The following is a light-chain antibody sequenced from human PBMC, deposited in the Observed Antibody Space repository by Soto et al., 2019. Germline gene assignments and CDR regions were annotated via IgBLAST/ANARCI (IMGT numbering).Light chain of an antibody. CDR1: SSGVGGYNH. CDR3: SSYPTSSTFG. V-gene: IGLV2-14*01. J-gene: IGLJ1*01. CDR2: GVS. Sequence: QSVLTQPASVTGSDGQSITISCTGTSSGVGGYNHVSWYQQHPGKAPKLMIYGVSNRPSGVSTRFSGSKSGNTASLTISGLQAEDEADYCCSSYPTSSTFGIGTWTNVT.